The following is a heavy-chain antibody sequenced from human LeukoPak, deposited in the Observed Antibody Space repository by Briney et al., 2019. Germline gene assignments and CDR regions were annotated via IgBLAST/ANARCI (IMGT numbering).Heavy chain of an antibody. D-gene: IGHD3-22*01. V-gene: IGHV3-21*01. CDR1: GFTFSNYN. CDR3: ARDSLTMIVGRQKRGLDY. Sequence: GGSLRLSCAASGFTFSNYNMNWVRQAPGKGLEWVSSIRSSTTYVYYADSVKGRFTISRDNAKNSLYLQMNSLRAEDTAVYYCARDSLTMIVGRQKRGLDYWGQGTLVTVSS. J-gene: IGHJ4*02. CDR2: IRSSTTYV.